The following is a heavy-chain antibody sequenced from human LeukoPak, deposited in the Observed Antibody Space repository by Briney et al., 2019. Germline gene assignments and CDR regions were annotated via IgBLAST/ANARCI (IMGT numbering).Heavy chain of an antibody. CDR1: GGSFSGYY. J-gene: IGHJ5*02. D-gene: IGHD2-15*01. V-gene: IGHV4-34*01. Sequence: SETLSLTCAVYGGSFSGYYWSWIRQPPGKGLEWIGEINHSGSTNYNPSLKSRVTISVDKSKNQFSLKLSSVTAADTAVYYCARDHQDAWFDPWGQGTLVTVSS. CDR3: ARDHQDAWFDP. CDR2: INHSGST.